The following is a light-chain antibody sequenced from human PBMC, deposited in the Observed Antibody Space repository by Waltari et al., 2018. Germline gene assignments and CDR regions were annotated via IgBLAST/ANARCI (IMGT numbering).Light chain of an antibody. J-gene: IGKJ1*01. CDR3: MQSLLALWT. Sequence: DIVMTQSPFSLPVTPGEPASISCRSSQSLLHRNGNNSLDWYLQKPGQSPQLLIYLGSNRASGVPDRFSASGSGTDFTLKISRVEAEDVGVYYCMQSLLALWTFGQGTKVEIK. V-gene: IGKV2-28*01. CDR2: LGS. CDR1: QSLLHRNGNNS.